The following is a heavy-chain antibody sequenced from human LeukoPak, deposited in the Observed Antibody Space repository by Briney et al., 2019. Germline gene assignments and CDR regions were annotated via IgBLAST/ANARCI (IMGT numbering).Heavy chain of an antibody. CDR2: IYDGGST. Sequence: PGGSLRLSCAASGFTFSSYGMHWVRQAPGKGLEWVSVIYDGGSTYYADSVKGRFTISRDNSKNTLYLQMNSLRAEDTAVYYCARDLGRAGVYYYYGMDVWGQGTTVTVSS. D-gene: IGHD3-10*01. CDR3: ARDLGRAGVYYYYGMDV. CDR1: GFTFSSYG. V-gene: IGHV3-53*01. J-gene: IGHJ6*02.